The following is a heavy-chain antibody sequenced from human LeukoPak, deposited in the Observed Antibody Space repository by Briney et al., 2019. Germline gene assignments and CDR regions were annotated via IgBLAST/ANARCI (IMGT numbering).Heavy chain of an antibody. CDR3: ITMVRGVIIGHFDY. Sequence: GGSLRLSCAASGFTFSSYGMSWVRQAPGKGLEWVSAISGSGGSTYYADSVKGRFTISRDNSKNTLYLQMNSLRAEDTAVYYCITMVRGVIIGHFDYWGQGTLVTVSS. CDR1: GFTFSSYG. D-gene: IGHD3-10*01. J-gene: IGHJ4*02. CDR2: ISGSGGST. V-gene: IGHV3-23*01.